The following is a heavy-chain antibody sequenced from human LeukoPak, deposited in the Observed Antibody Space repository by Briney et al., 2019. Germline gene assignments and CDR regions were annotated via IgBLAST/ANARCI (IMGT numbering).Heavy chain of an antibody. Sequence: SETLSLTCTVSGGSISSYYWSWIRQPAGKGLEWIGRIYTSGSTNYNPSLKSRVTMSVDTSKNQFSLKLSSVTAADTAVYYCAXDFXAPYYYYYYMDVWGKGTTVTVSS. V-gene: IGHV4-4*07. CDR3: AXDFXAPYYYYYYMDV. CDR2: IYTSGST. CDR1: GGSISSYY. J-gene: IGHJ6*03.